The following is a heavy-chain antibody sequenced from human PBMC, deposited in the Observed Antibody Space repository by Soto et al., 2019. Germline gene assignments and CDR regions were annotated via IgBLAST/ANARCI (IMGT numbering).Heavy chain of an antibody. V-gene: IGHV4-59*01. CDR1: GGSISSYY. Sequence: PSETLSLTCTVSGGSISSYYWSWIRQPPGKGLEWIGYIYYSGSTNYNPSLKSRVTISVDTSKNQFSLKLSSATAADTAVYYCARDKHIRYFDVYYFDYWGQGTLVTVSS. CDR2: IYYSGST. D-gene: IGHD3-9*01. CDR3: ARDKHIRYFDVYYFDY. J-gene: IGHJ4*02.